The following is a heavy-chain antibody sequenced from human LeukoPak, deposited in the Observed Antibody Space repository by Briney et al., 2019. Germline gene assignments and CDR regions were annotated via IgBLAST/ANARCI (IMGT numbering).Heavy chain of an antibody. J-gene: IGHJ4*02. D-gene: IGHD2-8*01. CDR1: GGSMTSSVYY. CDR2: IYYNGST. CDR3: ARDRTDGEGYVDY. Sequence: SEALSLTCTVSGGSMTSSVYYWGWIRQPPGKGLEWIGSIYYNGSTYYNPSLKSRVTISVDTSKNQFSLKLSSVTAADTAVYYCARDRTDGEGYVDYWGQGTLVTVSS. V-gene: IGHV4-39*07.